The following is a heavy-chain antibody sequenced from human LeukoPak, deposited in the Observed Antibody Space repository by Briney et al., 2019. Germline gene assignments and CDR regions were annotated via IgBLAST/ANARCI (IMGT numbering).Heavy chain of an antibody. Sequence: SETLSLTCSVSGGSISPYFWSWIRQPPGKGLEWIGYISYSGSTNYNPSLKSRVAISVDTSKNQFSLQLSSVTAADTAVSYCARDDYRGVTNFDPWGQGTLVTVSS. CDR3: ARDDYRGVTNFDP. CDR1: GGSISPYF. CDR2: ISYSGST. V-gene: IGHV4-59*01. D-gene: IGHD3-10*01. J-gene: IGHJ5*02.